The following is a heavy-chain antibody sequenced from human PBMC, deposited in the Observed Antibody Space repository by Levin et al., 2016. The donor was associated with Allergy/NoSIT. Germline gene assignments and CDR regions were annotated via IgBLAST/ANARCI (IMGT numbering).Heavy chain of an antibody. CDR3: ARDGWYNSNWPMDV. CDR2: INNGNGSP. Sequence: ASVKVSCKASGYSFSNYGMSWVRQAPGQSLEWMGWINNGNGSPKYRQNFQGRLTITRDTYATTVYMELSSLRSEDTAIYYCARDGWYNSNWPMDVWGQGTTVTVSS. D-gene: IGHD6-19*01. CDR1: GYSFSNYG. J-gene: IGHJ6*02. V-gene: IGHV1-3*04.